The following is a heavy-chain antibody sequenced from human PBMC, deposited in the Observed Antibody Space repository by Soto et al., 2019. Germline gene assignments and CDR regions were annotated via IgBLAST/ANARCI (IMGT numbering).Heavy chain of an antibody. CDR2: IKQDGSEK. CDR3: ASGNLPIVVVPAAIDY. CDR1: GFTFSSDW. V-gene: IGHV3-7*01. J-gene: IGHJ4*02. Sequence: GGSLRLSCAASGFTFSSDWMSWVRQAPGKGLEWVANIKQDGSEKYYVDSVKGRFTISRDNAKNSLYLQMNTLRAEDTAVYYCASGNLPIVVVPAAIDYWGQGTQVTVSS. D-gene: IGHD2-2*01.